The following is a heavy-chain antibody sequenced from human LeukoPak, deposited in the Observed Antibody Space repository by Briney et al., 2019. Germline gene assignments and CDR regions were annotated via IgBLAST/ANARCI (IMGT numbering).Heavy chain of an antibody. J-gene: IGHJ1*01. CDR3: ARPGHRYSSSWYVYFQH. D-gene: IGHD6-13*01. V-gene: IGHV3-21*01. Sequence: GGSLRLSCAASGFTFSSYSMNWVRQAPGKGLEWVSSISSSSSYIHYADSVKGRFTISRDNAKNSLCLQMNSLRAEDTAVYYCARPGHRYSSSWYVYFQHWGQGTLVTVSS. CDR2: ISSSSSYI. CDR1: GFTFSSYS.